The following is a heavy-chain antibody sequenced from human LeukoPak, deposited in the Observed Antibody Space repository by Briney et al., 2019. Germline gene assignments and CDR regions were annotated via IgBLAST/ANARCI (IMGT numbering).Heavy chain of an antibody. J-gene: IGHJ4*02. CDR3: AKDRLYFGKDFGDY. V-gene: IGHV3-23*01. CDR1: GFTFRDFS. D-gene: IGHD3-9*01. CDR2: ISNGGDHT. Sequence: PGGSLRLSCVASGFTFRDFSMSWVRQAPGKGLEWVSVISNGGDHTYYADSVKGRFAISRDNSKNTLYLQMNSLRTEDTAIYYCAKDRLYFGKDFGDYWGQGTLATVSS.